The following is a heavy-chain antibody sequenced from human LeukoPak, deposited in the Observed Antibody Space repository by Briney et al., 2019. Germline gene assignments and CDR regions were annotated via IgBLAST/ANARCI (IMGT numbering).Heavy chain of an antibody. V-gene: IGHV3-7*01. CDR1: GFTFRNYW. CDR3: AKSGGFFDT. J-gene: IGHJ5*02. D-gene: IGHD1-26*01. Sequence: GSLRLSCAVSGFTFRNYWMTWVRQAPGKGLEWVANINEDETEKFYVDSVVGRFTISRDNGKNFLYLQMNSLRAEDTAVYYCAKSGGFFDTWGQGTLVTVSS. CDR2: INEDETEK.